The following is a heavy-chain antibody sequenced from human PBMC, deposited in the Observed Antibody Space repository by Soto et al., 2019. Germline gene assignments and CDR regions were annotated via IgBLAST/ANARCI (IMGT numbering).Heavy chain of an antibody. D-gene: IGHD6-13*01. CDR3: TTPRSSWYPVFDY. CDR2: IRSKANSYAT. J-gene: IGHJ4*02. CDR1: GSTFSGSA. V-gene: IGHV3-73*01. Sequence: LRLSCAASGSTFSGSAMHWVRQASGKGLEWVGRIRSKANSYATAYAASVKGRFTISRDDSKNTAYLQMNSLKTEDTAVYYCTTPRSSWYPVFDYWGQGTLVTVSS.